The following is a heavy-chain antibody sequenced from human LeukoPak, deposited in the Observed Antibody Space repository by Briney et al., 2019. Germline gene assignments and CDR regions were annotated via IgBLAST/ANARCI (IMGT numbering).Heavy chain of an antibody. J-gene: IGHJ4*02. V-gene: IGHV1-8*01. CDR2: MNPNSGNT. CDR3: ARTPRVVVVPAAIIYDY. D-gene: IGHD2-2*01. Sequence: GASVKVSCKASGYTFTSYDINWVRQATGQGLEWMGWMNPNSGNTGYAQKFQGRVTMTTDTPTSTAYMELRSLRSDDTAVYYCARTPRVVVVPAAIIYDYWGQGTLVTVSS. CDR1: GYTFTSYD.